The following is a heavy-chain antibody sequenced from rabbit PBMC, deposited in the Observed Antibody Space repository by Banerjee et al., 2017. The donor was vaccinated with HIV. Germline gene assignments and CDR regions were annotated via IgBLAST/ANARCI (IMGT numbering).Heavy chain of an antibody. V-gene: IGHV1S45*01. CDR3: AADLAGVIGWNFNL. D-gene: IGHD4-2*01. J-gene: IGHJ4*01. CDR2: IDSGSGGG. CDR1: GFSFSSSYW. Sequence: QEQLEESGGGLVQPEGSLTLTCTASGFSFSSSYWICWVRQAPGKGLEWIGCIDSGSGGGYYARCGKSRFSISKASSTTVILQLTSLPAADAASYFCAADLAGVIGWNFNLWGQGTLVTVS.